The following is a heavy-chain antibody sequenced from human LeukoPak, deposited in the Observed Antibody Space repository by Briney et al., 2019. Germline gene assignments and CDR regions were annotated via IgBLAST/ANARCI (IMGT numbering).Heavy chain of an antibody. CDR3: ARGVGGGSSWYNF. V-gene: IGHV3-30-3*01. CDR2: ISYDGSNK. CDR1: GLTFSSYA. Sequence: PGGSLRLSCAASGLTFSSYAMHWVRQAPGKGLEWVAVISYDGSNKYYADSVKGRFTISRDNSKNTLYLQMNSLRAEDTAVYYCARGVGGGSSWYNFWGQGSLATVSS. J-gene: IGHJ4*02. D-gene: IGHD6-13*01.